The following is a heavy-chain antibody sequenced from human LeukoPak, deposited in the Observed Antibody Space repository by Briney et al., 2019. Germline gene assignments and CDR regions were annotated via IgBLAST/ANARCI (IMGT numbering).Heavy chain of an antibody. D-gene: IGHD3-10*01. CDR2: IYSDNT. Sequence: GGSLRLSCTVSGFTVSSNSMSWVRQAPGKGLEWVSFIYSDNTHYSDSVKGRFTISRDISKNTLYLQMNSLRAEDTAVYYCAKDLTYYYYMDVWGKGTTVTISS. V-gene: IGHV3-66*03. CDR1: GFTVSSNS. J-gene: IGHJ6*03. CDR3: AKDLTYYYYMDV.